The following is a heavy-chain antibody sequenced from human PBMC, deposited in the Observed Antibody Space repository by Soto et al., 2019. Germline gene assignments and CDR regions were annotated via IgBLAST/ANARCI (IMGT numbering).Heavy chain of an antibody. V-gene: IGHV1-69*08. CDR2: IIPILGIA. CDR1: GGTFSSYT. Sequence: QVQLVQSGAEVKKPGSSVKVSCKASGGTFSSYTISWVRQAPGQGLEWMGRIIPILGIANYAQKFQGRVTITADKSTSTAYMELSSLRSEDTAVYYCAREEYYYGSGAFFDYWGQVTLVTVSS. J-gene: IGHJ4*02. D-gene: IGHD3-10*01. CDR3: AREEYYYGSGAFFDY.